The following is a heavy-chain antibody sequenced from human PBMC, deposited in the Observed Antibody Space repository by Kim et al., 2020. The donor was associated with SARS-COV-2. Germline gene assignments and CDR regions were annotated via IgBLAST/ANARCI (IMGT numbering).Heavy chain of an antibody. CDR2: T. Sequence: TGYAQKCQGRVTMTRNTSISTAYMELSSLRSEDTAVYYCARERQQLGFDPWGQGTLVTVSS. V-gene: IGHV1-8*01. CDR3: ARERQQLGFDP. D-gene: IGHD6-13*01. J-gene: IGHJ5*02.